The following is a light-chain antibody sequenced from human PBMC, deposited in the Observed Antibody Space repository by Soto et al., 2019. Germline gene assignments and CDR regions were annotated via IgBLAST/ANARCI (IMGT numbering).Light chain of an antibody. Sequence: EIVLTQSPGTLSLSPEERATLSCRASQSVSSSYLAWYQQKPGQAPRLLIYGASSRSTGIPDRFSGSGSGTDFTLTISRLEPEDFAVYYCQQYGSSQYTFGQGTKREIK. CDR3: QQYGSSQYT. CDR1: QSVSSSY. V-gene: IGKV3-20*01. CDR2: GAS. J-gene: IGKJ2*01.